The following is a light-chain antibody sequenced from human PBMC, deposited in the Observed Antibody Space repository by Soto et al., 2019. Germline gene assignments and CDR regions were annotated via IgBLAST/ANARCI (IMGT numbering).Light chain of an antibody. J-gene: IGKJ4*01. V-gene: IGKV2-28*01. CDR3: MQALQTPLT. Sequence: DIVMTQSPLSLPVTPGEPASISCRSSQSLLHSIGYNYLDWYLQKPGQSPQLMVYLGSNRASRVPDRFSGSGSGTDFTLKISRVEAEDVGVHYSMQALQTPLTFGGGTKVEIK. CDR1: QSLLHSIGYNY. CDR2: LGS.